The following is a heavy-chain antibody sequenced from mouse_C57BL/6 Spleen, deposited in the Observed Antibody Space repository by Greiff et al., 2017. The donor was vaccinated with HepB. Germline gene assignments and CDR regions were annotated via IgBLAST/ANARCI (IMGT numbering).Heavy chain of an antibody. CDR2: INPGSGGT. Sequence: VQLQQSGAELVRPGTSVKVSCKASGYAFTNYLIEWVKQRPGQGLEWIGVINPGSGGTNYNEKFKGKATLTADKSSSTAYMQRSSLTSEDSAVYCGARSRLPYWYFDVWGTGTTVTVSS. D-gene: IGHD5-5*01. CDR1: GYAFTNYL. V-gene: IGHV1-54*01. J-gene: IGHJ1*03. CDR3: ARSRLPYWYFDV.